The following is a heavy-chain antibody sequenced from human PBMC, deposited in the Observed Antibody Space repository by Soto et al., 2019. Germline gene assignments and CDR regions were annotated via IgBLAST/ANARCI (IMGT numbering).Heavy chain of an antibody. CDR1: GGSISSYY. CDR3: ARVDGYCSGGSCYLGNDAFDI. D-gene: IGHD2-15*01. CDR2: IYYSGST. V-gene: IGHV4-59*01. Sequence: SETLSLTCTVSGGSISSYYWSWIRQPPGKGLEWIGYIYYSGSTNYNPSLKSRVTISVDTSKNQFSLKLSSVTAADTAVYYCARVDGYCSGGSCYLGNDAFDIWDQGTMVTVSS. J-gene: IGHJ3*02.